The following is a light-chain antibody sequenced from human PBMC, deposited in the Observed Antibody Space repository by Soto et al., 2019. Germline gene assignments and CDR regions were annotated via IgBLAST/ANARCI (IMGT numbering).Light chain of an antibody. Sequence: AIRMTQSPSSLSASTGDRVTITCRASQGISSYLAWYQQKPGKAPKLLIYAASTLQSGVPSRFSGSGSGTDFTFTISCLQSEDFATYYCQQYYSYQITFGQGTRLEIK. CDR2: AAS. CDR1: QGISSY. CDR3: QQYYSYQIT. V-gene: IGKV1-8*01. J-gene: IGKJ5*01.